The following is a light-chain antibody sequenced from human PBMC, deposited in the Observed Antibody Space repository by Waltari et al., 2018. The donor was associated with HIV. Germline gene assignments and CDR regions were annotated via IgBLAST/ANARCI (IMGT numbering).Light chain of an antibody. CDR2: DVS. CDR3: SSYTSSSTLV. Sequence: QSALTHPPPVSGSPGQAITIPCPGPSSTVGGYNHVPWYQQHPGKAPKLMIYDVSNRPSGVSNRFSGSKSGNTASLTISGLQAEDEADYYCSSYTSSSTLVFGGGTKLTVL. J-gene: IGLJ3*02. CDR1: SSTVGGYNH. V-gene: IGLV2-14*03.